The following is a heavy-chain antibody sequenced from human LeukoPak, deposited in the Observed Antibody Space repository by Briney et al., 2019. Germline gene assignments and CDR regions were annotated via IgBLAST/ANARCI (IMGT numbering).Heavy chain of an antibody. D-gene: IGHD6-19*01. CDR1: GGSISSYY. CDR2: IYTSGST. CDR3: ASSVAGAIDAFDI. V-gene: IGHV4-4*07. Sequence: SETLSLTCTVSGGSISSYYWSWIRQPAGKGLEWIGRIYTSGSTNYNPSLKSRVTMSVDTSKNQFSLQLNSVTPEDTAVYYCASSVAGAIDAFDIWGQGTMVTVSS. J-gene: IGHJ3*02.